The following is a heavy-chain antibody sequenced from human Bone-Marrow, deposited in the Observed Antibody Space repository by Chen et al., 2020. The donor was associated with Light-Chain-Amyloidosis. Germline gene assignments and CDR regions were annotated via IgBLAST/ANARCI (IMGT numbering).Heavy chain of an antibody. J-gene: IGHJ4*02. V-gene: IGHV4-34*01. CDR1: GGSFSDSY. Sequence: QVQLQQLGAGLLKPSETLSLTCAVYGGSFSDSYWSRLRQPPGKGLEWIGEINHSRSTKSNPSLKSRVTISVDTSKNQFSLKLSAVSAAGTAVYYCAGLGGGASSGIENDYWGQGSLVTVSS. D-gene: IGHD3-10*01. CDR3: AGLGGGASSGIENDY. CDR2: INHSRST.